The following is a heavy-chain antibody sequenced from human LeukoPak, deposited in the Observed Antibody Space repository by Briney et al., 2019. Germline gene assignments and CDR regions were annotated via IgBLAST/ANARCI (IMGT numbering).Heavy chain of an antibody. V-gene: IGHV3-23*01. J-gene: IGHJ5*02. CDR1: GFTFSSYA. CDR3: AKDAQRPAMGFDP. D-gene: IGHD5-18*01. CDR2: ISGGGATT. Sequence: GGSLRLSCVVSGFTFSSYAMSWVRQAPGKGLEWVSAISGGGATTYYADSVKGRFTISRDNSENTLYLQMNSLRVDDTAVYYCAKDAQRPAMGFDPWGQGTLVTVSS.